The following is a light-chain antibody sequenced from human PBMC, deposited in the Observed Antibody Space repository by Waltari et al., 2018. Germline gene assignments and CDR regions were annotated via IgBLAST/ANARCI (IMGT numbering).Light chain of an antibody. Sequence: EIVLTQSPCTLSWSPGERATVSSRASQSVSSSYLAWYQQKPGQAPRLLIYGAPSRATGIPDRFSGSGSGTDFTLTISRLEPEDFAVYYCQQYGSSPITFGQGTRLEIK. V-gene: IGKV3-20*01. CDR2: GAP. CDR1: QSVSSSY. CDR3: QQYGSSPIT. J-gene: IGKJ5*01.